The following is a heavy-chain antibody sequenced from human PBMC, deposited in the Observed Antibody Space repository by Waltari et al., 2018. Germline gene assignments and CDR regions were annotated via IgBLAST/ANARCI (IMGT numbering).Heavy chain of an antibody. CDR2: IYYTGST. D-gene: IGHD2-21*02. V-gene: IGHV4-59*01. J-gene: IGHJ5*02. Sequence: QVQLQESGPSLLKPSETLSLICTVSGGSISGFYWSWVRQPPGKGLDWIGYIYYTGSTNRNPSRKSRVAMSVDTSKNQFSLKLSSVAAADTAFYYCARGGGGDWEWFAPWGQGTLVTVSS. CDR3: ARGGGGDWEWFAP. CDR1: GGSISGFY.